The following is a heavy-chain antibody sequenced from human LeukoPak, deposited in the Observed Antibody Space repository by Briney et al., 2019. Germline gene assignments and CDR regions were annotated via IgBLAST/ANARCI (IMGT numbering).Heavy chain of an antibody. Sequence: PGGSLRLSCAASGFTFSTYGMHWVRQAPGKGLEWVSAISGSGGSTYYADSVKGRFTISRDNSKNTLYLQMNSLRAEDTAVYYCAKVPIVGATKYAFDIWGQGTMVTVSS. CDR3: AKVPIVGATKYAFDI. CDR1: GFTFSTYG. J-gene: IGHJ3*02. D-gene: IGHD1-26*01. CDR2: ISGSGGST. V-gene: IGHV3-23*01.